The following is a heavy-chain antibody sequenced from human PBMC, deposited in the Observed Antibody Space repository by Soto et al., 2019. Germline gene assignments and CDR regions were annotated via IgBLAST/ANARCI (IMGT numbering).Heavy chain of an antibody. D-gene: IGHD6-13*01. V-gene: IGHV4-59*01. J-gene: IGHJ5*02. Sequence: SETLSLTCTVSGGSISSYYWSWIRQPPGKGLEWIGYIYYSGSTNYNPSLKSRVTISVDTSKNQFSLKLSSVTAADTAVYYCARGQAAAGPASTWFDPWGQGTLVTVSS. CDR3: ARGQAAAGPASTWFDP. CDR2: IYYSGST. CDR1: GGSISSYY.